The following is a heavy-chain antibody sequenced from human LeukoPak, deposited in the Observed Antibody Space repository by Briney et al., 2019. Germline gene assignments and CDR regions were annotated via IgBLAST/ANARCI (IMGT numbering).Heavy chain of an antibody. CDR3: AKRGGYGSGSYPYYFDY. V-gene: IGHV3-23*01. J-gene: IGHJ4*02. CDR2: ISGSGGST. D-gene: IGHD3-10*01. Sequence: GGSLRLSCAASGFTFSSYAMSWVRQAPGKGLDWVSAISGSGGSTYYADSVKGRFTISRDNSKNTLYLQMNSLRAEDTAVYYCAKRGGYGSGSYPYYFDYWGQGTLVTVSS. CDR1: GFTFSSYA.